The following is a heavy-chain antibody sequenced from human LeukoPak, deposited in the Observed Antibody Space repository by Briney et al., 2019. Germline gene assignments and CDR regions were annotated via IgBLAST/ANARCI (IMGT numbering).Heavy chain of an antibody. Sequence: SETLSLTCAVYGGSFSGYCWSWIRQPPGKGLEWIGEINHSGSTNYNPSLKSRVTISVDTSKNQFSLKLSSVTAADTAVYYCARDRYSSSSGLDYWGQGTLVTVSS. CDR3: ARDRYSSSSGLDY. D-gene: IGHD6-6*01. V-gene: IGHV4-34*01. CDR2: INHSGST. CDR1: GGSFSGYC. J-gene: IGHJ4*02.